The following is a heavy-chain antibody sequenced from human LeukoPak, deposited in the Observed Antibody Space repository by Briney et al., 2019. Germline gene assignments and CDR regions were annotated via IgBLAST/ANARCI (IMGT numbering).Heavy chain of an antibody. V-gene: IGHV3-48*01. D-gene: IGHD1-26*01. Sequence: GGSLRLSCAASGFTFSSYSMNWVRQAPGKGLEWVSYISSSSSTIYYADSVKGRFTISRDNAKNSLYLQMNSLRAEDTAVYYCAREEWELKVDYWGQGTLVTVSS. CDR2: ISSSSSTI. CDR3: AREEWELKVDY. J-gene: IGHJ4*02. CDR1: GFTFSSYS.